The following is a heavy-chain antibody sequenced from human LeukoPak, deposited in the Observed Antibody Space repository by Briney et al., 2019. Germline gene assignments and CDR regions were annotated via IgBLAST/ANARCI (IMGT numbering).Heavy chain of an antibody. J-gene: IGHJ4*02. V-gene: IGHV3-30*18. CDR3: AKARGYSGSVLGY. Sequence: GGSLRLSCAASGFTFSSYGMHWVRQAPGKGLEWVAVISYDGSNKYYADSVKGRSTISRDNSKNTLYLQMNSLRAEDTAVYYCAKARGYSGSVLGYWGQGTLVTVSS. CDR2: ISYDGSNK. D-gene: IGHD5-12*01. CDR1: GFTFSSYG.